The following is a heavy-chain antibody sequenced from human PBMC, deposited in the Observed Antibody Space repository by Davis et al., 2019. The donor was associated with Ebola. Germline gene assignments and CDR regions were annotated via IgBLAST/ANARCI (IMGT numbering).Heavy chain of an antibody. CDR3: ARGRFLEWLTHYYYGMDV. CDR1: GGTFSSYA. Sequence: SVKVSCKASGGTFSSYAISWVRQAPGQGLEWMGGIIPIFGTANYAQKFQGRVTITADESTSTAYMELSSLRSEDTAVYYCARGRFLEWLTHYYYGMDVWGQGTTVTVSS. J-gene: IGHJ6*02. V-gene: IGHV1-69*13. D-gene: IGHD3-3*01. CDR2: IIPIFGTA.